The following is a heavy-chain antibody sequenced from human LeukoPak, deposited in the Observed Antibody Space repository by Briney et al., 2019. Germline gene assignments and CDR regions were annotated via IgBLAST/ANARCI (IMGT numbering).Heavy chain of an antibody. Sequence: SETLSLTCVVSGGSVSGYYWGWIRQPPGRGLEWIGYVYYSGSTNCNPSFKSRITISVDTSRNQFSLQLSSVTAADTAVYYCARIHRYCSGGACYVLDNWGQGTLVAVSS. CDR1: GGSVSGYY. CDR2: VYYSGST. J-gene: IGHJ4*02. V-gene: IGHV4-59*02. D-gene: IGHD2-15*01. CDR3: ARIHRYCSGGACYVLDN.